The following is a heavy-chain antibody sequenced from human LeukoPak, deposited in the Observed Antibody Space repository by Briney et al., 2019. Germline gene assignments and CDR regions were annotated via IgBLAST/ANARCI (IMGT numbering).Heavy chain of an antibody. V-gene: IGHV1/OR15-1*02. D-gene: IGHD6-19*01. Sequence: ASVKVSCKASGYIFTDYYMHWVRQAPGQELGWMGRINPNSGGTNYAQKFQGRVTMTRDTSISTAYTELSSLRSEDTATYYCARDRSGWYYFDYWGQGTLVTVSS. J-gene: IGHJ4*02. CDR2: INPNSGGT. CDR1: GYIFTDYY. CDR3: ARDRSGWYYFDY.